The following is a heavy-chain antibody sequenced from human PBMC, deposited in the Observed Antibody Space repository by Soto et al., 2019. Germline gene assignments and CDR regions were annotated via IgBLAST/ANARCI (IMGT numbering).Heavy chain of an antibody. D-gene: IGHD2-2*01. CDR2: IYYSGST. Sequence: QVQLQESGPGLVKPSQTLSLTCTVSGGSISSGGYYWSWIRQHPGKGLEWIGYIYYSGSTYYPPSLKSRVTKSVDTSKNQFSLKLSSVTAADTAVYYCARFLVPAAIAFDIWSQGTMVTVSS. CDR3: ARFLVPAAIAFDI. CDR1: GGSISSGGYY. V-gene: IGHV4-31*03. J-gene: IGHJ3*02.